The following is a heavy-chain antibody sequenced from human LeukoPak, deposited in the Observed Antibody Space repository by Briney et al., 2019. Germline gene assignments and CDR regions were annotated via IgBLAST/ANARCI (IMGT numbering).Heavy chain of an antibody. CDR3: ARYCSSISCDSAYYGMDV. Sequence: PGGSLRLSCAASGFTFSTYGMSWVRQAPGEGLEWVSSFGGSGGTTYYADSVKGRFTISRDNSKSALYLQMSRLRAEDTAVYYCARYCSSISCDSAYYGMDVWGKGTTVTVSS. CDR2: FGGSGGTT. D-gene: IGHD2-2*01. V-gene: IGHV3-23*01. J-gene: IGHJ6*04. CDR1: GFTFSTYG.